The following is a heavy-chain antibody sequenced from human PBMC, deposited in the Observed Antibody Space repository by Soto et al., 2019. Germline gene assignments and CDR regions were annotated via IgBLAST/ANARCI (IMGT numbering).Heavy chain of an antibody. V-gene: IGHV1-69*05. CDR1: GGTPSNSA. D-gene: IGHD2-15*01. CDR3: AGGRIVVVGSRAYYGMDV. Sequence: LLQSGAEVKKPGSSVKVSCKASGGTPSNSAISWVRQAPGQGLEWRGGIIPVFGLVKYAQNLQRRVTIPTDESTNTAYMELSSLRPEDTAVYYCAGGRIVVVGSRAYYGMDVWGQGTTVTVSS. J-gene: IGHJ6*02. CDR2: IIPVFGLV.